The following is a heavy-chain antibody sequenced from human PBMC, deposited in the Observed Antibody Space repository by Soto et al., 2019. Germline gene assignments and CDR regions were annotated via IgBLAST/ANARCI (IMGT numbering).Heavy chain of an antibody. D-gene: IGHD6-13*01. V-gene: IGHV3-74*01. Sequence: GGSLRLSCAASGFTFSSYWMHWVRQAPGKGLVCVSRINSDGSSTNYADSVKGRFTISRDNAKNTLYLQMNSLRAEDTAVYHCARVHNSSWYGYWGQGTLVTVSS. CDR2: INSDGSST. CDR1: GFTFSSYW. CDR3: ARVHNSSWYGY. J-gene: IGHJ4*02.